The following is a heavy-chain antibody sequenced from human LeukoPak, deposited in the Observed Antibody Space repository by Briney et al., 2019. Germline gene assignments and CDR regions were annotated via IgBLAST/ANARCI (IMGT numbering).Heavy chain of an antibody. CDR3: ARESESARFSGWFDP. Sequence: SETLSLTCTVSGGSISSYYWSWIRQPPGKGLEWIGYIYYSGSTNYNPSLKSRVTISVDTSKNQFSLKLSSVTADDTAVYYCARESESARFSGWFDPWGQGTLVTVSS. J-gene: IGHJ5*02. D-gene: IGHD1-26*01. CDR2: IYYSGST. CDR1: GGSISSYY. V-gene: IGHV4-59*01.